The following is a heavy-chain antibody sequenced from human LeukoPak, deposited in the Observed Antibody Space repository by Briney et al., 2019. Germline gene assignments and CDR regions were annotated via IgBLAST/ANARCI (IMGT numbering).Heavy chain of an antibody. CDR3: ARGLNDAFDI. Sequence: SETLSLTCTVSGDSISSYYWSWIRQPPGKGLEWIGYIYYSGSTNYNPSLKSRVTISVDTSKNQFSLKLSSVTTADTAVYYCARGLNDAFDIWGQGTMVTVSS. CDR2: IYYSGST. J-gene: IGHJ3*02. CDR1: GDSISSYY. V-gene: IGHV4-59*12.